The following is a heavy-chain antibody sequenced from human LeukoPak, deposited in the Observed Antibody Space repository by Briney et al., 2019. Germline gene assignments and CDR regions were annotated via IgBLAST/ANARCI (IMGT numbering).Heavy chain of an antibody. CDR2: ISSSSSYI. CDR3: AMTVTTGSGGD. CDR1: GFTFSSYS. V-gene: IGHV3-21*01. Sequence: GGSLRLSCAASGFTFSSYSMNWVRQAPGKGLEWVSSISSSSSYIYYADSVKARFTISRDNAKNSLYLQMNSLRAEDTAVYYCAMTVTTGSGGDWGQGTLVTVSS. D-gene: IGHD4-17*01. J-gene: IGHJ4*02.